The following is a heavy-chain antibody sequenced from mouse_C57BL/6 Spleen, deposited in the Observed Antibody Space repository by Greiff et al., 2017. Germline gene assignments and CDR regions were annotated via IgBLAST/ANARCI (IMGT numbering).Heavy chain of an antibody. CDR1: GYTFTSYT. J-gene: IGHJ1*03. CDR2: INPSSGYT. V-gene: IGHV1-4*01. Sequence: VQLQQSGAELARPGASVKMSCKASGYTFTSYTMHWVKQRPGQGLEWIGYINPSSGYTKYNQKFKDKDTLTADKSSSTAYMQLSSLTSEDSAVXYCARIFGTGDFDVWGTGTTVTVSS. CDR3: ARIFGTGDFDV. D-gene: IGHD2-14*01.